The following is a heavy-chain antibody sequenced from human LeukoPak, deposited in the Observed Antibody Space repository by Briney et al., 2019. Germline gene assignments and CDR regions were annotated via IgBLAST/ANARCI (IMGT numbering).Heavy chain of an antibody. V-gene: IGHV4-39*01. D-gene: IGHD3-10*01. J-gene: IGHJ4*02. CDR1: GGSISSGTYY. CDR2: IYYSGST. Sequence: KSSETLSRTCTVSGGSISSGTYYWGWIRQSPGKMGLEWIGNIYYSGSTYYNPSLKSRVTISVDTAKNQFSLRLSSVTAADTAVYYCATTYDLLSGSAMGDYWGQGTLVTVSS. CDR3: ATTYDLLSGSAMGDY.